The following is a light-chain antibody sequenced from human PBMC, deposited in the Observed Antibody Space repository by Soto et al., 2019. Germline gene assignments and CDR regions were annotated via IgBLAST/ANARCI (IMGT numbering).Light chain of an antibody. CDR3: SSYTSSNTVV. CDR2: DVA. Sequence: QSVLTQPASVSGSPGQSITISCTGTSSDVGGYNYVSWYQHHPGKVPKLMIYDVANRPSGVSDRFSGSKSDSRASLTISGLQAEDEADYYCSSYTSSNTVVFGGGTKVTVL. CDR1: SSDVGGYNY. V-gene: IGLV2-14*03. J-gene: IGLJ2*01.